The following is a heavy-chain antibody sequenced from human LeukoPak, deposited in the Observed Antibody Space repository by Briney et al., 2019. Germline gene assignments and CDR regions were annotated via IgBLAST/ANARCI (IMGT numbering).Heavy chain of an antibody. CDR3: SGRYGPGSV. CDR2: ILPDGRDT. CDR1: GYTFAAHH. J-gene: IGHJ4*02. V-gene: IGHV1-2*02. D-gene: IGHD3-10*01. Sequence: ASVKVSCKASGYTFAAHHIHWVRQAPGQGLEWMGWILPDGRDTKYSQKFQDRLTLTTDTSTNTAYMELSRLIPDDTAVYYCSGRYGPGSVWGQATLISASP.